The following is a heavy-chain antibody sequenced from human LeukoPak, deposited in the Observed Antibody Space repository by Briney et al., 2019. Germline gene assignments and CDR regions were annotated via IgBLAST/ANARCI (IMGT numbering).Heavy chain of an antibody. CDR1: GFTFSSYG. V-gene: IGHV3-30*18. D-gene: IGHD6-6*01. CDR3: AKVLHYSSSKIHYYYYYCMDV. J-gene: IGHJ6*02. Sequence: GGSLRLSCAASGFTFSSYGMHWVRQAPGKGLEWVAVISYDGSNKYYADSVKGRFTISRDNFKNTLYLQMNSLRPEDTAVYYCAKVLHYSSSKIHYYYYYCMDVWGQGTTVTVSS. CDR2: ISYDGSNK.